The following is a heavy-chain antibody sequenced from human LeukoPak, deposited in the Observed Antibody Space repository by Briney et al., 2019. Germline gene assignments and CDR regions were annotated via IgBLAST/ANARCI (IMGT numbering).Heavy chain of an antibody. CDR3: ARGGEVVVAATTAFDAFDI. CDR2: IIPILGIA. J-gene: IGHJ3*02. V-gene: IGHV1-69*04. D-gene: IGHD2-15*01. CDR1: GGTFSSYA. Sequence: GASVKVSCKASGGTFSSYAISWVRQAPGQGLEWMGRIIPILGIANYAQKFQGRVTITADKSTSTAYMELSSLRSEDTAVYYCARGGEVVVAATTAFDAFDIWGQGTMVTVSS.